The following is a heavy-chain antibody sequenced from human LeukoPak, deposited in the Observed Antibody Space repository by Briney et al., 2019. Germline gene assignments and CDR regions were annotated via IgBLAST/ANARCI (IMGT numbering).Heavy chain of an antibody. Sequence: ASVKVSCKASGYTFTSYYMHWVRQAPGQGLEWMGIINPSGGSTSYAQKFQGRVTMTRDTSTSTVYVELSSLRSEDTAVYYCARETRPSGYGGYPEPYFQHWGQGTLVTVSS. CDR2: INPSGGST. J-gene: IGHJ1*01. CDR1: GYTFTSYY. CDR3: ARETRPSGYGGYPEPYFQH. D-gene: IGHD3-22*01. V-gene: IGHV1-46*01.